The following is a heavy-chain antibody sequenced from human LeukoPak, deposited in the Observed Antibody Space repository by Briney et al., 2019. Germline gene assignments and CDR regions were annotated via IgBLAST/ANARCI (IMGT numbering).Heavy chain of an antibody. CDR3: AGLLRFVSAAVYHFDY. D-gene: IGHD6-13*01. V-gene: IGHV5-51*01. CDR1: GYNFTSYW. J-gene: IGHJ4*02. Sequence: GESLKISCKGSGYNFTSYWIGWVRQMPGKGLEWMGIIYPGDSDTRYSPSFQGQVTISADKSISTAYLQWSSLQASDTAMYYCAGLLRFVSAAVYHFDYWGQGTLVTVSS. CDR2: IYPGDSDT.